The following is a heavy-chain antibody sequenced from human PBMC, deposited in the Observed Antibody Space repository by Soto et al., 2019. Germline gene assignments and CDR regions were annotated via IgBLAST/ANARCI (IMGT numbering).Heavy chain of an antibody. CDR2: IYPGDSDT. V-gene: IGHV5-51*01. CDR3: ARQQGSSGYSYYGMDV. J-gene: IGHJ6*02. D-gene: IGHD3-22*01. Sequence: GESLKISCKGSGYSFTSYWIGWVRQMPGKGLEWMGIIYPGDSDTRYSPSFQGQVTISADKSISTAYLQWSSLKASDTAMYYCARQQGSSGYSYYGMDVWGQGTTVTVS. CDR1: GYSFTSYW.